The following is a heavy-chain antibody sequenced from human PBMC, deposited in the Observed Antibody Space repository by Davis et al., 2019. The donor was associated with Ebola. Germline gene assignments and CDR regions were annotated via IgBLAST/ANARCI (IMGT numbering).Heavy chain of an antibody. J-gene: IGHJ6*03. CDR1: GFTFGDYY. CDR2: ISTSGTYA. V-gene: IGHV3-11*06. D-gene: IGHD3-10*01. Sequence: PGGSLRLSCVASGFTFGDYYMSWVRQTPGKGLEWVSYISTSGTYANYADVVEGRFTISRDNAQKSLFLEMTSLRAEDAAVYYCAQLKDVNYYYYMDVWGNGTTVTVSS. CDR3: AQLKDVNYYYYMDV.